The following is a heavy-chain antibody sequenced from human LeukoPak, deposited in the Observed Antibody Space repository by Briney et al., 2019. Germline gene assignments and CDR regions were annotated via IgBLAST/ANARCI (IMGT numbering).Heavy chain of an antibody. Sequence: GGSLRLSCAASGLIFSKYWMTWVRQAPGKGLEWVASIKPDGSEKCYLDSVKGRFTISRDNAKNSVYLQMTSLRAEDTALYYCAKDATAVPGTVYMDVWGKGTTVTISS. V-gene: IGHV3-7*01. CDR3: AKDATAVPGTVYMDV. CDR2: IKPDGSEK. J-gene: IGHJ6*03. D-gene: IGHD6-13*01. CDR1: GLIFSKYW.